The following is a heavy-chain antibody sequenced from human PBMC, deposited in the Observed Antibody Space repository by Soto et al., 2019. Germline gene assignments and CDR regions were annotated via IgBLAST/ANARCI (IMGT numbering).Heavy chain of an antibody. V-gene: IGHV4-31*03. CDR3: ARALTTVTLFDP. J-gene: IGHJ5*02. D-gene: IGHD4-17*01. Sequence: QVQLQESGPGLVKPSQTLSLTCTVSGGSISSGGYYWGWIRQHPGKGLEWIGYIYYSGSTYYNPSLKRRVTISVDTSKNQFSLKLSSVTAADTAVYYCARALTTVTLFDPWGQGTLVTVSS. CDR2: IYYSGST. CDR1: GGSISSGGYY.